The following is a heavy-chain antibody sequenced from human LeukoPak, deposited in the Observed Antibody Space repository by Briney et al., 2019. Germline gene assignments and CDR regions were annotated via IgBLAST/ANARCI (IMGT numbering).Heavy chain of an antibody. V-gene: IGHV3-33*01. D-gene: IGHD4-17*01. Sequence: GGSLRLSCAASGFTFSSYGMHWVRQAPGKGLEWVAVIWYDGSNKYYADSVKGRLTISRDNSKNTLYLQMNSLRAEDTAVYYCARVYPYGDYHYFDYWGQGTLVTVSS. CDR1: GFTFSSYG. CDR3: ARVYPYGDYHYFDY. CDR2: IWYDGSNK. J-gene: IGHJ4*02.